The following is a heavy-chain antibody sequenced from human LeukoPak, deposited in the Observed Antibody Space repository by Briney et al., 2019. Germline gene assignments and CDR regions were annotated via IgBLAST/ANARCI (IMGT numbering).Heavy chain of an antibody. V-gene: IGHV3-48*03. CDR3: ARAHTAVAGRGLDY. D-gene: IGHD6-19*01. CDR1: GFTFSSYE. J-gene: IGHJ4*02. CDR2: ISSSGSTI. Sequence: PGGSLRLSCAASGFTFSSYEMIWVRQAPGKGLEWVSYISSSGSTIYSAGSVKGRLTISRDNAKNSLYLQMNTLSAQYTAVYYCARAHTAVAGRGLDYRGQGTLVTVSS.